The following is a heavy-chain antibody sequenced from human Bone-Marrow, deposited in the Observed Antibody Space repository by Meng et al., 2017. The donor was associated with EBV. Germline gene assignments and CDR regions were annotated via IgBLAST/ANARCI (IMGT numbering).Heavy chain of an antibody. J-gene: IGHJ4*02. V-gene: IGHV1-69*06. CDR3: ARVKGLGATLGYYFDF. CDR1: GGTLNNYA. CDR2: IIPIFVTP. Sequence: QAQLVQSGAEVKKPGSSVKVSCKASGGTLNNYAISWVRQAPGQGLEWMGGIIPIFVTPNYARKFQGRVTITADKSTSTSYMELSSLRSDDTAVYYCARVKGLGATLGYYFDFWGQGTLVTVSS. D-gene: IGHD1-26*01.